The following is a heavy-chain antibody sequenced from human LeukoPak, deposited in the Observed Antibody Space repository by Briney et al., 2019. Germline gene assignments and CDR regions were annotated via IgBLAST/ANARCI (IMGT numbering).Heavy chain of an antibody. V-gene: IGHV3-30*02. CDR2: IRYDGSNK. Sequence: GGALRLSCAASGFTFSSYGMHWVRQAPGKGLEWGAFIRYDGSNKYYADSVKGRFTISRDNSKNTLYLQMNSLRAEDTAVYYCAKAGGRLRLDLDYWGQGTLVTVSS. J-gene: IGHJ4*02. CDR1: GFTFSSYG. CDR3: AKAGGRLRLDLDY. D-gene: IGHD1-1*01.